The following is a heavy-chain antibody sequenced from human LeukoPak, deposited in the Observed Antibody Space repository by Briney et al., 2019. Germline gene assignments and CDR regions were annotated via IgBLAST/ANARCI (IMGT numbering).Heavy chain of an antibody. Sequence: PSETLALICAVSGGSISSSNWWSWVRQPPGKGLDWIGEIYHSGSTNYNPSLKSRVTISVDKSKNQFSLKLSSVTAADTAVYYCSYGSGSYQAWGQGTLVTVAS. J-gene: IGHJ5*02. V-gene: IGHV4-4*02. CDR1: GGSISSSNW. CDR3: SYGSGSYQA. D-gene: IGHD3-10*01. CDR2: IYHSGST.